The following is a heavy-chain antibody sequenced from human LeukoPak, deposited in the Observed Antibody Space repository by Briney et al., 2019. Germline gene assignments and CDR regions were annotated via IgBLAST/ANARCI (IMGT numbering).Heavy chain of an antibody. J-gene: IGHJ4*02. CDR3: ARSPRSGSYYNPLDY. CDR1: GGTFSSYA. D-gene: IGHD3-10*01. V-gene: IGHV1-69*04. CDR2: IIPILGIA. Sequence: SVKVSCKASGGTFSSYAISWVRQAPGQGLEWMGRIIPILGIANYAQKFQGRVTVTADKSTSTAYMELSSLRSEDTAVYYCARSPRSGSYYNPLDYWGQGTLVTVSS.